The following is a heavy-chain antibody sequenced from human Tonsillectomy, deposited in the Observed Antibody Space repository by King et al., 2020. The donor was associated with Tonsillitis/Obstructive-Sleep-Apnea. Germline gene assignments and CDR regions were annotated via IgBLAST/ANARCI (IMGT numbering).Heavy chain of an antibody. CDR2: IDPSDSYI. J-gene: IGHJ6*02. V-gene: IGHV5-10-1*03. Sequence: QLVQSGAEVKKPGESLRISCKGSGYSFTNYWISWVRQMPGKGLEWMGRIDPSDSYINYSPSFQGHVIISADKSISTAYLQWSSLKASDTAMYYCVRGITNYYYYGMDVWGQGTTVTVSS. D-gene: IGHD3-10*01. CDR3: VRGITNYYYYGMDV. CDR1: GYSFTNYW.